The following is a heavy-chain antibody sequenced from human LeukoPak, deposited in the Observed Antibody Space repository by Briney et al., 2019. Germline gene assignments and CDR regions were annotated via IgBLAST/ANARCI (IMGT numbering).Heavy chain of an antibody. CDR3: ARDHEVWFGELKILDY. CDR2: ISAYNGNT. CDR1: GYTFTSYG. D-gene: IGHD3-10*01. Sequence: ASVTVSFKASGYTFTSYGISWVRQAPGQGLEWMGWISAYNGNTNYAQKLQGRVTMTTDTSTSTAYMELRSLRSDDTAVYYCARDHEVWFGELKILDYWGQGTLVTVSS. V-gene: IGHV1-18*01. J-gene: IGHJ4*02.